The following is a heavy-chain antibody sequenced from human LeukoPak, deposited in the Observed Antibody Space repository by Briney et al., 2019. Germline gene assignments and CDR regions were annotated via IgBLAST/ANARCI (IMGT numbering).Heavy chain of an antibody. J-gene: IGHJ4*02. Sequence: GGSLRLSCAASGFTFSSYAMSWVRQAPGKGLEWVSAISGSGGSTYYADSVKGRFTISRDNSKNTLYLQMNSLRAGDTAVYYCAKGGVPTVPTGGYYWGQGTLVTVSS. CDR1: GFTFSSYA. V-gene: IGHV3-23*01. CDR2: ISGSGGST. D-gene: IGHD4-17*01. CDR3: AKGGVPTVPTGGYY.